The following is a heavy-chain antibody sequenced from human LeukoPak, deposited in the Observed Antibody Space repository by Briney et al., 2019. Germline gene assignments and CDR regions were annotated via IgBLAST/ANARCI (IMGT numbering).Heavy chain of an antibody. Sequence: PGGSLRLSCAASGFTFSRYWRPWVRQAPEKGLVWVSCIKSDGSSTSIADSAKGRFTISRDNAKNTVYLQMNSLRAEDTAVYYCVRDNRSYNFDYWGQGTLVTVSS. J-gene: IGHJ4*02. CDR1: GFTFSRYW. CDR2: IKSDGSST. CDR3: VRDNRSYNFDY. V-gene: IGHV3-74*01. D-gene: IGHD1-26*01.